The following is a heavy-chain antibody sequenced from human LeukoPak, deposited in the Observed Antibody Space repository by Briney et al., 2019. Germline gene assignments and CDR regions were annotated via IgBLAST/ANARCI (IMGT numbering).Heavy chain of an antibody. CDR3: AKFPAEAPGD. J-gene: IGHJ4*02. Sequence: GASLRLSCAASGFTFSSYAMSWVRQAPGKGLEWVSGISGSGGNTYYADSVKGRFTISRDNSKNTLYLQMNSLRAEDTAVYYCAKFPAEAPGDWGQGTLVTVSS. V-gene: IGHV3-23*01. CDR2: ISGSGGNT. CDR1: GFTFSSYA. D-gene: IGHD6-6*01.